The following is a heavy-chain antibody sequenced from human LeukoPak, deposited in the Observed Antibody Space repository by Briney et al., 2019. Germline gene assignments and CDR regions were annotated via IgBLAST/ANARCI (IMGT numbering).Heavy chain of an antibody. CDR2: IYSGGPT. CDR1: GFTVSGNY. Sequence: GGSLRLSCAASGFTVSGNYMSWVRQAPGKGLEWVSVIYSGGPTFHADSVKGRFTISRGNSKNTLYLQMNSLRAEDTAVYYCARQRYYYDSSGPYFDYWGQGTLVTVSS. CDR3: ARQRYYYDSSGPYFDY. D-gene: IGHD3-22*01. V-gene: IGHV3-53*01. J-gene: IGHJ4*02.